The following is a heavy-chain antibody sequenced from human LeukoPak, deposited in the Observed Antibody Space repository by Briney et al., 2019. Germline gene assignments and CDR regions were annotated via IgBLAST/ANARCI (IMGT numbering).Heavy chain of an antibody. V-gene: IGHV4-34*01. J-gene: IGHJ3*02. CDR1: GGSFSGYY. D-gene: IGHD3-10*01. CDR3: ARHGYGSGRPDAFDI. CDR2: INHSGST. Sequence: PSETLSLTCAVYGGSFSGYYWSWTRQPPGKGLEWIGEINHSGSTNYNPSLKSRVTISVDTSKNQFSLKLGSVTAADTAVYYCARHGYGSGRPDAFDIWGQGTMVTVSS.